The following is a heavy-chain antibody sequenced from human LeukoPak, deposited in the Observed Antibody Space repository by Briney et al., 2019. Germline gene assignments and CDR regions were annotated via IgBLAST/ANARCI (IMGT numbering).Heavy chain of an antibody. V-gene: IGHV3-23*01. D-gene: IGHD5-24*01. CDR1: GFTFRDAA. CDR2: ISSSGNNA. J-gene: IGHJ3*01. Sequence: GGSLRLSCAVSGFTFRDAAMTWIRQAPGKGLEWVSLISSSGNNAYYADSVKGRFTISRDNSKNTLSLQMNSLRVEDTAIYYCAKDIQLSTWGLGTMVTVSS. CDR3: AKDIQLST.